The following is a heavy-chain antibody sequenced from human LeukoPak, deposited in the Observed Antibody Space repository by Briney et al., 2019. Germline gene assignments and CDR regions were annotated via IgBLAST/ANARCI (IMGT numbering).Heavy chain of an antibody. CDR2: ISGSGGST. Sequence: PGGSLRLSCAASGFTFSSYAMSWVRQAPGKGLEWVSRISGSGGSTYYADSVKGRFTISRDNSKNTLYLQMNSLRAEDTAVYYCASPPSDSSGYQYYFDYWGQGTLVTVSS. D-gene: IGHD3-22*01. V-gene: IGHV3-23*01. CDR1: GFTFSSYA. J-gene: IGHJ4*02. CDR3: ASPPSDSSGYQYYFDY.